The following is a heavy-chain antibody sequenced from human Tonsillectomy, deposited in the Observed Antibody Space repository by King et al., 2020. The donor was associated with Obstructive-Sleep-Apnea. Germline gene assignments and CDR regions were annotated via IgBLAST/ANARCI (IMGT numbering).Heavy chain of an antibody. CDR2: INPNSGGT. CDR1: GYTFTGYY. J-gene: IGHJ4*02. Sequence: QLVQSGAEVKKPGASLKVSCKASGYTFTGYYIHWVRQAPGQGLEWMGWINPNSGGTGYAQKFQGRVTMTRDTSISTASMKMTRLTSDDTAVYYCARGGRFDYDMLTGYLNYWGQGTLVTVSS. V-gene: IGHV1-2*02. CDR3: ARGGRFDYDMLTGYLNY. D-gene: IGHD3-9*01.